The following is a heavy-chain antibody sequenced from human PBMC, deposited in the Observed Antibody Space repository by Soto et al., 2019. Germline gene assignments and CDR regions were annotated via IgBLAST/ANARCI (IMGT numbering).Heavy chain of an antibody. CDR1: GGTFTSHA. CDR3: ARDFSPNYFGAGTYLPGYYYGMDV. D-gene: IGHD3-10*01. J-gene: IGHJ6*02. CDR2: ISPLIDIL. V-gene: IGHV1-69*17. Sequence: QVQLVQSGAEVKRPGSSVKVSCKVSGGTFTSHAIIWVRQAPGQGLEWMGGISPLIDILNYVEKFQGRVTITADSSTTTVHMELHSLRSDDTAIYYCARDFSPNYFGAGTYLPGYYYGMDVWGQGTTVTVAS.